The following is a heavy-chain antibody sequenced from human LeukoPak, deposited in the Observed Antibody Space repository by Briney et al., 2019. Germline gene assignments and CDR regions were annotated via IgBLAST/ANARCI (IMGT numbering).Heavy chain of an antibody. D-gene: IGHD3-9*01. CDR1: GYTFTSYG. CDR2: ISAYNGNT. J-gene: IGHJ3*02. V-gene: IGHV1-18*01. CDR3: ARTEWNYDILTGYYDAFDI. Sequence: ASVKVSCKASGYTFTSYGISWVRQAPGQGLEWMGWISAYNGNTNYAQKLQGRVTMTTDTSTSTAYVELRSLRSDDTAVYYCARTEWNYDILTGYYDAFDIWGQGTMVTVSS.